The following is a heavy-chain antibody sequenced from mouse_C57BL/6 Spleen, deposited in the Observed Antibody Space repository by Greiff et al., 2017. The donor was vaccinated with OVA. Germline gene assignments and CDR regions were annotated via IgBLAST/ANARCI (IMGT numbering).Heavy chain of an antibody. CDR3: AGVSWFAY. V-gene: IGHV1-26*01. CDR1: GYTFTDYY. CDR2: INPNNGGT. J-gene: IGHJ3*01. Sequence: EVQLQQSGRELVKPGASVKISCKASGYTFTDYYMNWVKQSHGKSLEWIGDINPNNGGTSYNQKFKGKATLTVDKSSSTAYMELRSLTSEDSAVYYCAGVSWFAYWGQGTLVTVSA.